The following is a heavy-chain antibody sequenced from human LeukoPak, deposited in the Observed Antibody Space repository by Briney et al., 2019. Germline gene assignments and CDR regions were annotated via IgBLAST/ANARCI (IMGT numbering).Heavy chain of an antibody. D-gene: IGHD6-19*01. Sequence: GGSLRLSCEGSGFTFRSHWMSWVRQAPGKGLEWLANIRQDGSQTYYGDSVKGRFTISRDNAKNSLYLQMNSLRAEDTAVYYCARVSIATVAGSNWFDPWGQGTLVTVSS. CDR3: ARVSIATVAGSNWFDP. V-gene: IGHV3-7*01. CDR1: GFTFRSHW. J-gene: IGHJ5*02. CDR2: IRQDGSQT.